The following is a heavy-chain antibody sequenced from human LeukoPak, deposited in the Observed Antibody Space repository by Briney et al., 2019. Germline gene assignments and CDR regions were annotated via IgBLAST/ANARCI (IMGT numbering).Heavy chain of an antibody. D-gene: IGHD2-21*01. CDR2: IYENGGTT. V-gene: IGHV3-23*01. Sequence: PGGSLRLSCVGSGFTFRSHAMSWVRQAPEKGLEFVSGIYENGGTTYYADSVKGRFSISRDNSENTLYLQMDGLRGEDTAVYYCAKDFRIGYSAHFDYWGQGALVTVSS. CDR3: AKDFRIGYSAHFDY. J-gene: IGHJ4*02. CDR1: GFTFRSHA.